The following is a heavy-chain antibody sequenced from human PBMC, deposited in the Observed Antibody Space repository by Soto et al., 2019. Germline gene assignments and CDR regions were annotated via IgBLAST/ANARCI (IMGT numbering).Heavy chain of an antibody. Sequence: PSETLSLTCAVSGGSISSSNWWSWVRQPPGKGLEWIGEIYHNGSTNYNPSLKSRVTISVDKSKNQFSLKLSSVTAADTAVYYCARDSEKPSNYYGSSGPTQRNWFDPWGQGTLVTVSS. J-gene: IGHJ5*02. V-gene: IGHV4-4*02. CDR2: IYHNGST. CDR1: GGSISSSNW. D-gene: IGHD3-22*01. CDR3: ARDSEKPSNYYGSSGPTQRNWFDP.